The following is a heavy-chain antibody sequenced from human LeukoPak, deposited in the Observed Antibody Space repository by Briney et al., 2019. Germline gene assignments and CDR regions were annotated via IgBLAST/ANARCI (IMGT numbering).Heavy chain of an antibody. CDR1: GFTFSGYW. J-gene: IGHJ4*02. CDR3: ARGESYYFDTSGYF. CDR2: IKQDGSEK. Sequence: GGSLRLSCAASGFTFSGYWMNWVRQAPGKGLEWVASIKQDGSEKYYVDSVKGRFTIYRDNAKNSLYLQMNSLRAEDTAVYYCARGESYYFDTSGYFWGQGTLVTVSS. D-gene: IGHD3-22*01. V-gene: IGHV3-7*01.